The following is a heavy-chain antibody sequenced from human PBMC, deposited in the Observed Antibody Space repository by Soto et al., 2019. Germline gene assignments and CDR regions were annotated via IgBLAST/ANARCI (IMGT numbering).Heavy chain of an antibody. CDR2: VSPDGRTA. Sequence: QPGGSLRLSCAVSGFTFGNYWMHWVRQAPGKGLVWVSRVSPDGRTATYADSVKGRFTISRDNAKSTLYLQMNSLRAEDTAVYSCADSWLATCSWGRGTLVTVSS. J-gene: IGHJ4*02. V-gene: IGHV3-74*01. CDR1: GFTFGNYW. D-gene: IGHD5-12*01. CDR3: ADSWLATCS.